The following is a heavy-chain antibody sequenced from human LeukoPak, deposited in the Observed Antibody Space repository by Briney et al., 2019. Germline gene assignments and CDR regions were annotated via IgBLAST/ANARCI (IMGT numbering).Heavy chain of an antibody. D-gene: IGHD3-16*02. CDR1: AYTFSGYY. J-gene: IGHJ4*02. V-gene: IGHV1-2*02. Sequence: AAVKVTCKTSAYTFSGYYMTWVRQAPGQGLEWMGWINPNGGETNSAQKFQGRVTMTRDTSISTAYMELSRLRSDDTAVYYCARTPTVRVVTGLDYWGQGTLVTVSS. CDR2: INPNGGET. CDR3: ARTPTVRVVTGLDY.